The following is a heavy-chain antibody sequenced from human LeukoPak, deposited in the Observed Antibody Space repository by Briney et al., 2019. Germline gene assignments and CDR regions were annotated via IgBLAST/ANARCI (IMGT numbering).Heavy chain of an antibody. D-gene: IGHD3-10*01. CDR1: GFTFSSYG. V-gene: IGHV3-30*18. Sequence: PGGSLRLSCAASGFTFSSYGMHWVRQAPGKGLEWVAVISYDGSNKYYADSVKGRFTISRDNSKNTLYLQMDSLRAEDSAVYYCAKDRRSYYGSGSSFDYWGQGTLVTVSS. CDR3: AKDRRSYYGSGSSFDY. CDR2: ISYDGSNK. J-gene: IGHJ4*02.